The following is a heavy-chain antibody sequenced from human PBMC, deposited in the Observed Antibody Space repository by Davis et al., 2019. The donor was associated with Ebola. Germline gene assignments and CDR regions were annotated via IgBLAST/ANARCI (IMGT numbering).Heavy chain of an antibody. CDR1: GYTFTSYG. D-gene: IGHD3-9*01. Sequence: ASVKVSCKSSGYTFTSYGLVWVRQAPGLGLEWMGWISGFNTNTNFAQKFQGRVTVSKDTSTNTAYMDLRSLTSDGTAIYYCARAPNYDVLTGTSSYYFDYWGQGTLVTVSS. J-gene: IGHJ4*02. CDR2: ISGFNTNT. CDR3: ARAPNYDVLTGTSSYYFDY. V-gene: IGHV1-18*04.